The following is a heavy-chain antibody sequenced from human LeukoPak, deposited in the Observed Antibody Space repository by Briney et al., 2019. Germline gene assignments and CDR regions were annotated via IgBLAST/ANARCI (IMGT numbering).Heavy chain of an antibody. D-gene: IGHD6-6*01. CDR2: ISSSSYI. J-gene: IGHJ4*02. Sequence: PGGSLRLSCAASGFTFSSYSMNWVRQAPGKGLEWVSSISSSSYIYYADSVKGRFTISRDNAKNSLYLQMNGLRAEDTAVYYCAREDYGSSPPDYWGRGTLVTVSS. CDR3: AREDYGSSPPDY. V-gene: IGHV3-21*01. CDR1: GFTFSSYS.